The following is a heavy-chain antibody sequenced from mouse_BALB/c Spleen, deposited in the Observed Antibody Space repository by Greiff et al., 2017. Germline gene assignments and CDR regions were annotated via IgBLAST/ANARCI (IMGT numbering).Heavy chain of an antibody. CDR2: IDPANGNT. D-gene: IGHD1-1*02. Sequence: VQLQQSGAELVKPGASVKLSCTASGFNIKDTYMHWVKQRPEQGLEWIGRIDPANGNTKYDPKFQGKATITADTSSKTAYLQISSLTSEDTAVYYCAYGPWFAYWGQGTVVTVSA. CDR1: GFNIKDTY. J-gene: IGHJ3*01. CDR3: AYGPWFAY. V-gene: IGHV14-3*02.